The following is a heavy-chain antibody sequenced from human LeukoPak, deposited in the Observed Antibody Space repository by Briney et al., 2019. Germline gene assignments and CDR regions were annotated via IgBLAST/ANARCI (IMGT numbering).Heavy chain of an antibody. D-gene: IGHD5-12*01. J-gene: IGHJ6*02. CDR1: GFTFSSYG. CDR2: ISYDGSNK. CDR3: AKDLRLLVLGSGYETDV. Sequence: PGRSLRLSCAASGFTFSSYGMHWVRQAPGKGLEWVAVISYDGSNKYYADSVKGRFTISRDNSKNTLYLQMNSLRAEDTAVYYYAKDLRLLVLGSGYETDVWGQLTT. V-gene: IGHV3-30*18.